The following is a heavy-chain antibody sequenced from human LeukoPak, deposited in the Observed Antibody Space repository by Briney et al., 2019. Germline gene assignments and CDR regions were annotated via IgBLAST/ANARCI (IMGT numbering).Heavy chain of an antibody. D-gene: IGHD6-13*01. CDR3: ARGPRQVGSSSWYWFDP. Sequence: VASVKVSCKASGYTFTSYGISWVRQAPGQGLEWMGWISAYNGNTNYAQKLQGRVTMTTDTSTSTEYMELRSLRSDDTAVYYCARGPRQVGSSSWYWFDPWGQGTLVTVSS. CDR2: ISAYNGNT. CDR1: GYTFTSYG. J-gene: IGHJ5*02. V-gene: IGHV1-18*01.